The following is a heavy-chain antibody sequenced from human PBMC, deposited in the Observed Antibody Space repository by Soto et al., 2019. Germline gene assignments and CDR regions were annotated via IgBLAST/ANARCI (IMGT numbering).Heavy chain of an antibody. V-gene: IGHV3-23*01. CDR3: ARTYISSSWDGFEI. D-gene: IGHD6-13*01. CDR2: ISGSGGTT. CDR1: GFTFSSYA. Sequence: GGSLRLSCAASGFTFSSYAMSWVRQAPGKGLEWVSTISGSGGTTYYADSVKGRFTISRDNSKNTLYLQMNSLRAEDTAVYYCARTYISSSWDGFEIWGQGTMVTVAS. J-gene: IGHJ3*02.